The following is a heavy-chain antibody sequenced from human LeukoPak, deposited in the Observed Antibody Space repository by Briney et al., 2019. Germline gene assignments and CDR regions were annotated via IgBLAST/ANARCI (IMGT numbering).Heavy chain of an antibody. CDR1: GFTFSSYA. J-gene: IGHJ4*02. D-gene: IGHD3-22*01. Sequence: GGSLRLSCAASGFTFSSYATHWVRQAPGKGLEWVAVISYDGSNKYYADSVKGRFTISRDNSKNTLYLQMNSLRAEDTAVYYCARGGGTMIVVVVDYWGQGTLVTVSS. CDR3: ARGGGTMIVVVVDY. CDR2: ISYDGSNK. V-gene: IGHV3-30-3*01.